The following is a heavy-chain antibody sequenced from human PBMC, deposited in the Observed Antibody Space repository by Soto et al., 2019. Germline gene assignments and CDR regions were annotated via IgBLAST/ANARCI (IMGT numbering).Heavy chain of an antibody. CDR2: IYSGGST. CDR3: AGRVGATNYGMDV. V-gene: IGHV3-53*01. D-gene: IGHD1-26*01. CDR1: EFTVSSNY. J-gene: IGHJ6*02. Sequence: GGPLRLSCAASEFTVSSNYMNWVRQAPGKGLECVSTIYSGGSTYYADSVKGRFTISRDNSKNTLYLQMNNLRAEDTAVYYCAGRVGATNYGMDVWGQAITVTVS.